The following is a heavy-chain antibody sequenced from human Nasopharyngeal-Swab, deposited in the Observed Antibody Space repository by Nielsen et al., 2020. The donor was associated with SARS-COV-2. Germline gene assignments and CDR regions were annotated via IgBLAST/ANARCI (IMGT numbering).Heavy chain of an antibody. V-gene: IGHV4-39*01. J-gene: IGHJ6*02. CDR2: IYYRGST. D-gene: IGHD3-10*01. CDR3: AKHPDGRWFGELSYYYYGLDV. Sequence: WIRQPPGKGLEWIASIYYRGSTYYNPSLESRLTISVDTSKNHFSLKLTSVTAADTAVYYWAKHPDGRWFGELSYYYYGLDVWGQGTTVTVSS.